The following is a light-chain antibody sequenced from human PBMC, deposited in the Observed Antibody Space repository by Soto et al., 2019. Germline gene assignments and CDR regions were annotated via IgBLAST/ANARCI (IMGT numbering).Light chain of an antibody. CDR3: QQYGDSPRT. CDR1: RSLDSGQ. CDR2: DAF. J-gene: IGKJ5*01. Sequence: EIVLTQSPGTLSLSPGESATLSCRASRSLDSGQLAWYQQKVGRAPRLLIHDAFMRATGIPDRFSGSGSGTDFTLTIARLEPEDFAVYYRQQYGDSPRTFGQGTRLEIK. V-gene: IGKV3-20*01.